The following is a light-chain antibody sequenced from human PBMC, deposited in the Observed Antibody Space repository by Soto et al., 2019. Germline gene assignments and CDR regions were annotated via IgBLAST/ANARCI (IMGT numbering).Light chain of an antibody. V-gene: IGLV3-25*02. Sequence: SYELTQPPSVSVSPGQTARITCSGDALPKQYSNWYQQKPGQAPVLVIYKHIERPLGIADRFSGSSSGTTVTLTINGFQAEDEADYYCQSADTSGSFGAFGGGTQLTVL. J-gene: IGLJ2*01. CDR1: ALPKQY. CDR2: KHI. CDR3: QSADTSGSFGA.